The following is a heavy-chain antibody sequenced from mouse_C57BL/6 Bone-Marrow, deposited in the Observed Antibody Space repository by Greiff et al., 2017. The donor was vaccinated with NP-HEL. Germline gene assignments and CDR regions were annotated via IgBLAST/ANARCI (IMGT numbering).Heavy chain of an antibody. CDR2: IYPRSGNT. D-gene: IGHD4-1*01. Sequence: VKLQESVAELVRPGASVKLSCKASGYTFTSYGISWVKQRTGQGLEWIGEIYPRSGNTYYNEKFKGKATLTADKSSSTAYMELRSLTSEDSAVYFCARRINWDVAWFAYWGQGTLVTVSA. V-gene: IGHV1-81*01. CDR1: GYTFTSYG. CDR3: ARRINWDVAWFAY. J-gene: IGHJ3*01.